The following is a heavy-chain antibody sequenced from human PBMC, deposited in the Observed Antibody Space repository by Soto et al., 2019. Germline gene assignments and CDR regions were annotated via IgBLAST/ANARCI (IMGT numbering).Heavy chain of an antibody. V-gene: IGHV4-31*03. CDR2: IYYSGST. J-gene: IGHJ4*02. CDR1: GGSISSGGYY. D-gene: IGHD5-18*01. CDR3: ARLKVRGNTPGAAYSFDY. Sequence: SETLSLTCTVSGGSISSGGYYWSWIRQHPGKGLEWIGYIYYSGSTYYNPSLKRRVTISVDTSKNQFSLKLSSVTAADTAVYYCARLKVRGNTPGAAYSFDYWGQGTLVTVSS.